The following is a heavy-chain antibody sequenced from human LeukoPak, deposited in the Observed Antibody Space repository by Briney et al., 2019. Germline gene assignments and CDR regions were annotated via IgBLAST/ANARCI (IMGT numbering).Heavy chain of an antibody. CDR1: GFTFSSYG. D-gene: IGHD6-13*01. Sequence: GGSLRLSCAASGFTFSSYGMHWVRQAPGKGLEWVAFIRYDGSNKYYADSVKGRFTISRDNSKNTLYLQMNSLRAGDTAVYYCAKDQSSWLTQTEYYFDYWGQGTLVTVSS. J-gene: IGHJ4*02. V-gene: IGHV3-30*02. CDR2: IRYDGSNK. CDR3: AKDQSSWLTQTEYYFDY.